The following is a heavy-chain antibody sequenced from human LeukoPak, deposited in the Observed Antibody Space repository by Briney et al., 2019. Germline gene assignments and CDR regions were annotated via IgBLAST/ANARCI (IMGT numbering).Heavy chain of an antibody. CDR1: GFTFSSYG. V-gene: IGHV3-33*01. J-gene: IGHJ6*02. D-gene: IGHD1-14*01. CDR3: ARDGTTGVSHWFAMDV. Sequence: GGSLRLSCAASGFTFSSYGMHWVRQAPGKGLEWVAVIWYDGSNKYYADSVKGRFTISRDNSKNTLYLQMNSLRAEDTAVYYCARDGTTGVSHWFAMDVWGQGTTVTVSS. CDR2: IWYDGSNK.